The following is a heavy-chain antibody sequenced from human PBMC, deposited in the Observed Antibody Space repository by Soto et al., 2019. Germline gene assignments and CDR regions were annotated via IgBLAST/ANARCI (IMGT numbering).Heavy chain of an antibody. CDR1: GFTFSDYY. Sequence: QVQLVESGGGLVKPGGSLRLSCAASGFTFSDYYMSWIRQATGKGLEWVSYISSSGSTIYYADSVKGRFTISRDNAKNSLYLQMNSLRAEDTAVYYCARDRGRDIVATFHDYYYYMDVWGKGTTVTVSS. CDR2: ISSSGSTI. V-gene: IGHV3-11*01. J-gene: IGHJ6*03. CDR3: ARDRGRDIVATFHDYYYYMDV. D-gene: IGHD5-12*01.